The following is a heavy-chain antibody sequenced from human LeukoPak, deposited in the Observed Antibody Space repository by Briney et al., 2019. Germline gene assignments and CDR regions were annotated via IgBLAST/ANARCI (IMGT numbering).Heavy chain of an antibody. J-gene: IGHJ4*02. CDR3: ARVEFRKSRTYYYDSSGYYYGY. CDR1: GGTFSSYA. D-gene: IGHD3-22*01. CDR2: IIPIFGTA. V-gene: IGHV1-69*13. Sequence: GASVKVSCKASGGTFSSYAISWVRQAPGQGLEWMGGIIPIFGTANYAQKFQGRVTITADESTSTAYMELSSLRSEDTAVYYCARVEFRKSRTYYYDSSGYYYGYWGQGTLVTVSS.